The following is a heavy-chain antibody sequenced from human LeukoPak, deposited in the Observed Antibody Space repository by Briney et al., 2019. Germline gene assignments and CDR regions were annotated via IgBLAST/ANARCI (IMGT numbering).Heavy chain of an antibody. D-gene: IGHD3-10*01. CDR1: GGSFSGYS. Sequence: SETLSLTCAVFGGSFSGYSWSWIRQPPGKELEWIGEINHSGTINYNPSPKSRVTISVDSSKNQFSLRLTSVTAADTAMYFCARAYSVVRGVDYWGQGTLVTVSS. CDR3: ARAYSVVRGVDY. J-gene: IGHJ4*02. CDR2: INHSGTI. V-gene: IGHV4-34*01.